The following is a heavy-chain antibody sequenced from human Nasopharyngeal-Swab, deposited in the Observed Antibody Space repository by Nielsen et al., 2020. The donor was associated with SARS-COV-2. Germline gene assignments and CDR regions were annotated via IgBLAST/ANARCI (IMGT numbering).Heavy chain of an antibody. D-gene: IGHD3-10*01. J-gene: IGHJ3*02. Sequence: VRQAPGKGLEWGSVIYSGGSTYYADSVKGRFTISRDNSKNTLYLQMNSLRAEDTAVYYCARGNYYGSGSYYTPDAFDIWGQGTMVTVSS. CDR2: IYSGGST. V-gene: IGHV3-53*01. CDR3: ARGNYYGSGSYYTPDAFDI.